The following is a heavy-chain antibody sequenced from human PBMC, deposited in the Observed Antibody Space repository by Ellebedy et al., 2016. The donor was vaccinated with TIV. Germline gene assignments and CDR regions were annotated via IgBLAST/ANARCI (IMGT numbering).Heavy chain of an antibody. CDR3: ARSYCSGGSCRWFDP. D-gene: IGHD2-15*01. CDR1: GFTFSDYY. CDR2: ISSSSSYT. Sequence: GESLKISCAASGFTFSDYYMSCIRQAPGKGLEWVSYISSSSSYTNYADSVKGRFTISRDNAKNSLYLQMNSLRAEDTAVYYCARSYCSGGSCRWFDPWGQGTLVTVSS. J-gene: IGHJ5*02. V-gene: IGHV3-11*06.